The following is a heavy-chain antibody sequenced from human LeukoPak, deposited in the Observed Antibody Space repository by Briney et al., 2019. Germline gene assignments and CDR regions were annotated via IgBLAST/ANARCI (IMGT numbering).Heavy chain of an antibody. J-gene: IGHJ4*02. CDR2: IKSKTDGGTT. CDR3: TTRFIDDYGDYLLDY. Sequence: GGSLRLSCAASGFTFSNASMSWVRQAPGKGLEWVSRIKSKTDGGTTDYAAPVKGRFTISRDDSENTLYLQMNSLKTEDTAVYYCTTRFIDDYGDYLLDYWGQGTLVTVSS. D-gene: IGHD4-17*01. CDR1: GFTFSNAS. V-gene: IGHV3-15*01.